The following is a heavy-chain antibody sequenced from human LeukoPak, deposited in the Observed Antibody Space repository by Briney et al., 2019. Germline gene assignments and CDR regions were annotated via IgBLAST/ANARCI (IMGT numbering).Heavy chain of an antibody. CDR2: ISGSGGTT. Sequence: GGSLRLSCAASGFTFSRYAMTWVRQAPGKGLEWVAAISGSGGTTYYADSGQGRFTISRDNAKNTVYLQMNSLRAEDTALYYCAKDTRFGELLFFYFESWGQGTLVTVSS. J-gene: IGHJ4*02. D-gene: IGHD3-10*01. V-gene: IGHV3-23*01. CDR1: GFTFSRYA. CDR3: AKDTRFGELLFFYFES.